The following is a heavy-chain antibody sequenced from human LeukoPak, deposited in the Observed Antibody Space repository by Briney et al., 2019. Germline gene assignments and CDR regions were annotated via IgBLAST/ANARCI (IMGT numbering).Heavy chain of an antibody. Sequence: SETLSLTCTVSGGSISSYYWSWIRQPPGKGLEWIGDIYYSGSTNYNPSLKSRVTISVDTSKNQFSLKLSSVTAADTAVYYCARLIELREFFDYWGQGTLVTVSS. J-gene: IGHJ4*02. CDR1: GGSISSYY. CDR2: IYYSGST. D-gene: IGHD5-18*01. V-gene: IGHV4-59*01. CDR3: ARLIELREFFDY.